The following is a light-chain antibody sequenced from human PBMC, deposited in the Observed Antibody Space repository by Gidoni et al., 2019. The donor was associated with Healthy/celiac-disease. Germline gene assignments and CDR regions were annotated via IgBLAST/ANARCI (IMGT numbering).Light chain of an antibody. CDR2: DAS. J-gene: IGKJ1*01. CDR1: QSVSSY. V-gene: IGKV3-11*01. Sequence: EIVLTQSPATLSLSPGERATLSCRASQSVSSYLAWYQQKPGQAPRLLIYDASNRATGIPARFSGSGSGTDFTLTISSLEPEDFAVYYCQQRSNWPPGVTFXQXTKVEIK. CDR3: QQRSNWPPGVT.